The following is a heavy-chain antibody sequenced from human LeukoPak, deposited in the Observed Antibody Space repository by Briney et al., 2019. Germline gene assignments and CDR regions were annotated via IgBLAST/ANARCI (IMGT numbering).Heavy chain of an antibody. Sequence: GGSLRLSCEASGFAFSTYAMTWVRQAPGKGLEWVAAFSATDGSANYADAVKGRFTISRDNSNNMFYPRMNSLRAEDTAIYYCARCRVAALGTGAFDNWGQGTMVTVSS. V-gene: IGHV3-23*01. CDR2: FSATDGSA. CDR3: ARCRVAALGTGAFDN. J-gene: IGHJ3*02. CDR1: GFAFSTYA. D-gene: IGHD6-19*01.